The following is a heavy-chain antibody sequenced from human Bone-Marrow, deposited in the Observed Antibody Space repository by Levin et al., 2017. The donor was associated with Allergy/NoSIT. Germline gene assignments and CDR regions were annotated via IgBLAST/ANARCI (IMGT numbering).Heavy chain of an antibody. V-gene: IGHV1-69*02. Sequence: HGESLKISCKASGGTFSSYTISWVRQAPGQGLEWMGRIIPILGIANYAQKFQGRVTITADKSTSTAYMELSSLRSEDTAVYYCARGSGSFPLFDYWGQGTLVTVSS. D-gene: IGHD3-10*01. J-gene: IGHJ4*02. CDR2: IIPILGIA. CDR1: GGTFSSYT. CDR3: ARGSGSFPLFDY.